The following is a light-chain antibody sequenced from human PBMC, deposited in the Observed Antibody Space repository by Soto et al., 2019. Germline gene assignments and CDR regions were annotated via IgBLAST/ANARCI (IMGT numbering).Light chain of an antibody. V-gene: IGLV2-8*01. CDR3: SSYAGSNNFV. CDR1: SSGVGGYPY. J-gene: IGLJ2*01. CDR2: EVS. Sequence: QSALTQPPSASGSPGQSVTISCTGPSSGVGGYPYVSWYQQHPGKAPKLMIYEVSKRPSGVPDRFSGSKSGNTASLTVSGLQAEDEADYYCSSYAGSNNFVFGGGTKLTVL.